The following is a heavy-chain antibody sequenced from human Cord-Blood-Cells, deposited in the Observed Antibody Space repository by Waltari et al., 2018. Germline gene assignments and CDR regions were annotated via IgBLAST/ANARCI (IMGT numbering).Heavy chain of an antibody. D-gene: IGHD3-10*01. CDR2: ISGSGGST. CDR1: GFTLSSLA. V-gene: IGHV3-23*01. J-gene: IGHJ3*02. CDR3: ANYYGSGSYDAFDI. Sequence: EVQLLESGGGLVQPGGSLRLSCADSGFTLSSLAMSWVRQAPGKGLEWVSAISGSGGSTYYADSVKGRFTISRDNSKNTLYLQMNSLRAEDTAVYYCANYYGSGSYDAFDIWGQGTMVTVSS.